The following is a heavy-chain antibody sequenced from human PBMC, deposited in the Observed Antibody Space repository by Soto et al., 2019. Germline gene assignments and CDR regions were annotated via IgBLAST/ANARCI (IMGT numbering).Heavy chain of an antibody. V-gene: IGHV1-69*13. D-gene: IGHD1-26*01. CDR2: IIPIFGTA. J-gene: IGHJ4*02. CDR1: GGTFSSDA. CDR3: ARYQGGSYCTAPFDY. Sequence: VKVSCKASGGTFSSDAISWVRQAPGQGLEWMGGIIPIFGTANYAQEFQGRVTITADESTSTAYMELSSLRSEDTAVYYCARYQGGSYCTAPFDYWGQGTLVTVSS.